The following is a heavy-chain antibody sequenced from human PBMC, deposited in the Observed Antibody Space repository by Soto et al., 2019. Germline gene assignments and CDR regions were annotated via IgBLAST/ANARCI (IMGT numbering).Heavy chain of an antibody. V-gene: IGHV4-4*07. J-gene: IGHJ4*02. CDR2: IYTSGST. CDR3: ARSREFDY. CDR1: GGSISSYY. Sequence: SETLSLTCTVSGGSISSYYWSWIRQSSGKGLEWIGRIYTSGSTNYNPSLKSRVTISIDVSKNQFSLSLRSLTAEDKAVYYCARSREFDYWTQGTLVTVYS.